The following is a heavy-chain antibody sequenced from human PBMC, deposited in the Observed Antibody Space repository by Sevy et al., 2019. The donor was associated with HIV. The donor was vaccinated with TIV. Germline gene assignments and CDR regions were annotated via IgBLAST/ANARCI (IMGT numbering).Heavy chain of an antibody. D-gene: IGHD5-18*01. V-gene: IGHV1-69*13. CDR1: GGTFSSYA. Sequence: ASVKVSCKASGGTFSSYAISWVRQAPGQGLEWMGGIIPIFGTANYAQKFQGRVTITAEESTSTAYMELSSLRSDDTAVYYCARGGGYSYGLYYFDYWGQGTLVTVSS. CDR2: IIPIFGTA. J-gene: IGHJ4*02. CDR3: ARGGGYSYGLYYFDY.